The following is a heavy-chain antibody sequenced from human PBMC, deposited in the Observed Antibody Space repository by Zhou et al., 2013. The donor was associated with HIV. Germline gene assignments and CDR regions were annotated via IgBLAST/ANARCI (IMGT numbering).Heavy chain of an antibody. CDR3: ARIVGATWGWFDP. CDR2: IIPILGIA. CDR1: GGTFSSYA. Sequence: QVQLVQSGAEVKKPGSSVKVSCKASGGTFSSYAISWVRQAPGQGLEWMGRIIPILGIANYAQKFQGRVTITADKSTSTAYMELSSLRSEDTAVYYCARIVGATWGWFDPWGQGTLVTVSS. J-gene: IGHJ5*02. V-gene: IGHV1-69*04. D-gene: IGHD1-26*01.